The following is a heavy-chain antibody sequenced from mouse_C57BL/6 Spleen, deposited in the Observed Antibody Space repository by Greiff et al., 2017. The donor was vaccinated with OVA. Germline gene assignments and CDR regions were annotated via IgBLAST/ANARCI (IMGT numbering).Heavy chain of an antibody. CDR1: GYTFTSYW. D-gene: IGHD6-1*01. CDR3: ALYYFDY. CDR2: IDPSDSYT. Sequence: QVHVKQPGAELVMPGASVKLSCKASGYTFTSYWMHWVKQRPGQGLEWIGEIDPSDSYTNYNQKFKGKSTLTVDKSSSTAYMQLSSLTSEDSAVYYCALYYFDYWGQGTTLTVSS. V-gene: IGHV1-69*01. J-gene: IGHJ2*01.